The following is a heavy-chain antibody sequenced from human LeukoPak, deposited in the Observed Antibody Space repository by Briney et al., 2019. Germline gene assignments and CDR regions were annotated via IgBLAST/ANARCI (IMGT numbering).Heavy chain of an antibody. CDR3: ARGQASLYYYYYYGMDV. Sequence: PSETLSLTCTVSGGSISSGDYYWSWIRQPPGKGLEWIGYIYYSGSTNYNPSLKSRVTISVDTSKNQFSLKLSSVTAADTAVYYCARGQASLYYYYYYGMDVWGQGTTVTVSS. CDR2: IYYSGST. J-gene: IGHJ6*02. V-gene: IGHV4-61*08. CDR1: GGSISSGDYY.